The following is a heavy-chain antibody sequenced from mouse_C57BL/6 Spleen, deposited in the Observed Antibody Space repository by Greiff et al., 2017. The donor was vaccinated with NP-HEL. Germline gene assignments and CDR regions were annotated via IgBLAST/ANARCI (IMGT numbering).Heavy chain of an antibody. Sequence: EVQLQQSGPELVKPGASVKISCKASGYTFTDYYMNWVKQSHGKSLEWIGDINPNNGGTSYNQKFKGKATLTVDKSSSTAYMELRSLTSEDSAVYYCATDDYDEDYWYFDVWGTGTTVTVSS. CDR2: INPNNGGT. D-gene: IGHD2-4*01. V-gene: IGHV1-26*01. CDR3: ATDDYDEDYWYFDV. J-gene: IGHJ1*03. CDR1: GYTFTDYY.